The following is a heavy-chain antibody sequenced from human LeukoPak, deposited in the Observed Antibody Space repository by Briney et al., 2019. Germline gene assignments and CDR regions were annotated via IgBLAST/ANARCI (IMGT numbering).Heavy chain of an antibody. CDR3: ARDESMTTVTTKP. CDR1: GFTFSNYW. CDR2: ISSSSSYI. V-gene: IGHV3-21*01. Sequence: GGSLRLSCAASGFTFSNYWMSWVRQAPGKGLEWVSSISSSSSYIYYADSVKGRFTISRDNAKNSLYLQMNSLRAEDTAVYYCARDESMTTVTTKPWGQGTLVTVSS. D-gene: IGHD4-17*01. J-gene: IGHJ5*02.